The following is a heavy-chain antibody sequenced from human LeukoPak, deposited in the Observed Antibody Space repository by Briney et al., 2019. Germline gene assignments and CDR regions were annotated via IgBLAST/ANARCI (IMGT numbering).Heavy chain of an antibody. CDR1: GGTFISYA. J-gene: IGHJ6*03. V-gene: IGHV1-69*06. D-gene: IGHD1-26*01. Sequence: SVKVSCKASGGTFISYAISWVRQAPGQGLEWMGGIVPIFGTANYAQKFQGRVTITADKSTSTAYMELSSLRSEDTAVYYCAGGLYYYYYMDVWGKGTTVTVSS. CDR2: IVPIFGTA. CDR3: AGGLYYYYYMDV.